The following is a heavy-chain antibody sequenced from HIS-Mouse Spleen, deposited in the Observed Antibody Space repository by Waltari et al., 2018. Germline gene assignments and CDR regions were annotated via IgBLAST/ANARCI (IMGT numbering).Heavy chain of an antibody. CDR3: AREIPYSSSWYDWYFDL. J-gene: IGHJ2*01. Sequence: QLQLQESGPGLVKPSETLSLTCTVSGGSISSSSYYWGWIRQPPGKGREWMGSIYYGGSTSYHPLRKSRVTIAVETSKNHFSLKLSSVTAADTAVYYCAREIPYSSSWYDWYFDLWGRGTLVTVSS. CDR2: IYYGGST. D-gene: IGHD6-13*01. CDR1: GGSISSSSYY. V-gene: IGHV4-39*07.